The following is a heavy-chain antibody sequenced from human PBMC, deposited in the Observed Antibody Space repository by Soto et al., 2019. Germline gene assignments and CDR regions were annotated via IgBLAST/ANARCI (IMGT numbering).Heavy chain of an antibody. V-gene: IGHV3-7*04. CDR2: IKEDGSEE. CDR3: ARGSGFLFDS. Sequence: EVQLVESGGGLVQPGGSLRLSCAASRFSFSNHWMNWVRQAPGKGLEWVAIIKEDGSEEHYVDSVKGRFTISRDNAKMSLYLQMNSLRVEDTAVYYCARGSGFLFDSWGQGSLVTVSS. J-gene: IGHJ4*02. CDR1: RFSFSNHW. D-gene: IGHD5-12*01.